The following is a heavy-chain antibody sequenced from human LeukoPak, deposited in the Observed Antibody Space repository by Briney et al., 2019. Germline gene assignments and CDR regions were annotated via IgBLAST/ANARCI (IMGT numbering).Heavy chain of an antibody. V-gene: IGHV3-23*01. J-gene: IGHJ4*02. Sequence: PGGSLRLSSAASGFTFSSYAMSWVRQAPGKGLEWVSAISGSGGSTYYADSVKGRFTISRDNSKNTPYLQMNSLRAEDTAVYYCAKDRWQWLVLFDYWGQGTLVTVSS. CDR2: ISGSGGST. CDR1: GFTFSSYA. D-gene: IGHD6-19*01. CDR3: AKDRWQWLVLFDY.